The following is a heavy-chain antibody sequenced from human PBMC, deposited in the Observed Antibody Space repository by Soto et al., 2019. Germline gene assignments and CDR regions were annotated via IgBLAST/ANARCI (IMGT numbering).Heavy chain of an antibody. V-gene: IGHV1-46*01. CDR2: INPSGGST. Sequence: GASVKVSCKASGGTFSTYTITWVRQAPGQGLEWMGIINPSGGSTSYAQKFQGRVTMTRDTSTSTVYMELSSLRSEDTAVYYCARDEYSSSSLDYWGQGTLVTVSS. CDR1: GGTFSTYT. CDR3: ARDEYSSSSLDY. D-gene: IGHD6-6*01. J-gene: IGHJ4*02.